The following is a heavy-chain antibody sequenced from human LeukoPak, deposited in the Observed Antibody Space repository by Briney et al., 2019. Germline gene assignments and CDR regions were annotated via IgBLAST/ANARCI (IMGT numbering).Heavy chain of an antibody. V-gene: IGHV3-30*04. CDR3: ALIGVVIPPDTYDV. CDR2: IRYDGSDS. Sequence: GGSLRLSCAASGFTFSSYAMHWVRQAPGKGLEWVAVIRYDGSDSYYADSVKGRFTISRDNSKKTLYLQMDSLRTEDTAFYYCALIGVVIPPDTYDVWGQGTLVTVSS. D-gene: IGHD2-21*01. J-gene: IGHJ3*01. CDR1: GFTFSSYA.